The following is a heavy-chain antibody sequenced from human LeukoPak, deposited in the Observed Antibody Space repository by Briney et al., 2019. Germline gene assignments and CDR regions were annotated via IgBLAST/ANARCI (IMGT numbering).Heavy chain of an antibody. CDR1: GGSIRSSSYY. D-gene: IGHD3-22*01. V-gene: IGHV4-39*01. CDR3: ARHRTIYYDNGGYWV. Sequence: TSETLSLTCTVSGGSIRSSSYYWGWIRQPPGKGLEWIGSIYYSGSTYYNPSLKSRVTISVDTSKKQFSLKLSSVTAADTAVYYCARHRTIYYDNGGYWVWGQGTLVTVSS. CDR2: IYYSGST. J-gene: IGHJ4*02.